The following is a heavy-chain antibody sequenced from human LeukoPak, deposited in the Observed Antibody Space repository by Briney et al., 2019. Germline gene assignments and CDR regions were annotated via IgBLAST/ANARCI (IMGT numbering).Heavy chain of an antibody. CDR3: ARDRVPASSEFDY. CDR2: IKQDGSEK. D-gene: IGHD3-22*01. CDR1: GFTFSSYW. Sequence: PGGSLRLSCAASGFTFSSYWMSWVRQAPGKGLEWVANIKQDGSEKYYVDSVKGRFTISRDNAKNSLYLQMNSLRAEDTAVYYCARDRVPASSEFDYWGQGILVTVSS. J-gene: IGHJ4*02. V-gene: IGHV3-7*01.